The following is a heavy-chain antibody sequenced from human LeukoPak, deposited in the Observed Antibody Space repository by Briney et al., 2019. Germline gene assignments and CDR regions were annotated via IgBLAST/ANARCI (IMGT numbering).Heavy chain of an antibody. Sequence: ASVKVSCKASGYTFTGCYMHWVRQAPGQGLEWMGWINPNSGGTNYAQKFQGRVTMTRDTSISTAYMELSSLRSDDTAVYYCARVQSGSSGWKRNWFDPWGQGTLVTVSS. CDR2: INPNSGGT. D-gene: IGHD6-19*01. J-gene: IGHJ5*02. V-gene: IGHV1-2*02. CDR3: ARVQSGSSGWKRNWFDP. CDR1: GYTFTGCY.